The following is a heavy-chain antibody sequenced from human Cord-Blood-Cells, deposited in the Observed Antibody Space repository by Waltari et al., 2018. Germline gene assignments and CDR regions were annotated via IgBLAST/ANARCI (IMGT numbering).Heavy chain of an antibody. D-gene: IGHD6-13*01. CDR1: GFPFSRYD. Sequence: EVKLVESGGGLVQPGGSLRLSCAASGFPFSRYDMLWVRQATGKGLEWVSAIGTAGDTYYPGSVKGRFTISRENAKNSLYLQMNSLRAGDTAVYYCARGEQQHFDYWGQGTLVTVSS. V-gene: IGHV3-13*01. CDR2: IGTAGDT. J-gene: IGHJ4*02. CDR3: ARGEQQHFDY.